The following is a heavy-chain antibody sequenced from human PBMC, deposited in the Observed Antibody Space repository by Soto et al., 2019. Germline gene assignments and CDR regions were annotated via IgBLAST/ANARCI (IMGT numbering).Heavy chain of an antibody. J-gene: IGHJ4*02. CDR1: GFSFSDSA. V-gene: IGHV3-73*01. CDR3: TRHTVDY. Sequence: PGGSLRLSCAASGFSFSDSAIHWVRRASGKGLEWVGRTRSKAHSYATAFASSVKGRFTISRDDSKNTVYLQMNSLKTEDTAVYYCTRHTVDYWGQGTLVTVSS. CDR2: TRSKAHSYAT. D-gene: IGHD4-4*01.